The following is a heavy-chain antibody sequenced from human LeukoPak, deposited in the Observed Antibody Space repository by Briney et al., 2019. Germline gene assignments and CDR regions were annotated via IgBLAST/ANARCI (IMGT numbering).Heavy chain of an antibody. CDR1: GYTFTSYY. D-gene: IGHD6-19*01. CDR3: ARDNSDTVKGECSGACYWWFDP. CDR2: INPSGGST. J-gene: IGHJ5*02. Sequence: ASVKVSCKASGYTFTSYYMHWVRQAHGQGLEWMGIINPSGGSTSYAQKFQGRVTMTRDTSTSTVYMELSSLRSEDTAVYYCARDNSDTVKGECSGACYWWFDPWGQGTLVTVSS. V-gene: IGHV1-46*01.